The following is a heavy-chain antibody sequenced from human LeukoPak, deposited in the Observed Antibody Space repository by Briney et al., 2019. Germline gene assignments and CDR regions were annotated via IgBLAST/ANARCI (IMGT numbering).Heavy chain of an antibody. V-gene: IGHV1-2*02. J-gene: IGHJ4*02. D-gene: IGHD4-23*01. Sequence: ASVKVSCKASGYPFTGYYIHWVRQAPGQGLEWMGWINPNNGDTNFAQKFEDRVTMTRDTSITTVYMELSRLTSGDTAVYFCARNRVMGWQLAPFDYWGQGAMVIVSS. CDR3: ARNRVMGWQLAPFDY. CDR2: INPNNGDT. CDR1: GYPFTGYY.